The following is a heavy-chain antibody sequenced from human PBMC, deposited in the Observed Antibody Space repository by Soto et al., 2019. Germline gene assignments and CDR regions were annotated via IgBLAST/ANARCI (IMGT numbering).Heavy chain of an antibody. Sequence: PGGSLRLSCAASGFTFSSYAMSWVRQAPGKGLEWVSAISGSGGSTYYADSVKGRFTISRDNSKNTLYLQMNSLRAEDTAVYYCAKVIGPTVTTPYTGYYSYGMDVWGQATTVTVSS. CDR3: AKVIGPTVTTPYTGYYSYGMDV. V-gene: IGHV3-23*01. J-gene: IGHJ6*02. CDR2: ISGSGGST. D-gene: IGHD4-17*01. CDR1: GFTFSSYA.